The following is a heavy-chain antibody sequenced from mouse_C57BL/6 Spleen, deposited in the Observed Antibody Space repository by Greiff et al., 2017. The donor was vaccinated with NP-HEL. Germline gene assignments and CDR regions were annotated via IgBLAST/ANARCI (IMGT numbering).Heavy chain of an antibody. CDR3: ARTYGSSYWFAY. D-gene: IGHD1-1*01. CDR2: ILPGSGST. J-gene: IGHJ3*01. CDR1: GYTFTGYW. V-gene: IGHV1-9*01. Sequence: VQLQQSGAELMKPGASVKLSCKATGYTFTGYWIEWVKQRPGHGLEWIGEILPGSGSTNYNEKFKDKATFTADTSSNTAYMQLSSLTTEDSAIYYCARTYGSSYWFAYWGQGTLVTVSA.